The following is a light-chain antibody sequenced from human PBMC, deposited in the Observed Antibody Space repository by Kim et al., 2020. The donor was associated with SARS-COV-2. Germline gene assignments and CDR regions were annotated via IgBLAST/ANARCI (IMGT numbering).Light chain of an antibody. V-gene: IGLV3-19*01. Sequence: AVGQTVRITCQGDSLRDYYASWYLQKPGQAPVLVIYGENNRPSGIPDRFSGSSSGNTASLTITGAQAEDEADYYCNSRDSSGLHVVFGGGTQLTVL. CDR3: NSRDSSGLHVV. CDR1: SLRDYY. J-gene: IGLJ3*02. CDR2: GEN.